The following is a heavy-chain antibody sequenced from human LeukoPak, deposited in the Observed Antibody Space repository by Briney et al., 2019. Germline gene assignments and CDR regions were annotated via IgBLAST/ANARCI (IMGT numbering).Heavy chain of an antibody. V-gene: IGHV3-53*01. CDR2: IYSAGST. J-gene: IGHJ4*02. D-gene: IGHD3-10*01. CDR3: ARNHYGSVDY. Sequence: PGGSLRLSCAASGFTVSSKYMSWVRQAPGKGLEWVSAIYSAGSTHYADSVKGRFTISRDNAKNTLYLQMNSLRPEDTAVYYCARNHYGSVDYWGQGTLVTVSS. CDR1: GFTVSSKY.